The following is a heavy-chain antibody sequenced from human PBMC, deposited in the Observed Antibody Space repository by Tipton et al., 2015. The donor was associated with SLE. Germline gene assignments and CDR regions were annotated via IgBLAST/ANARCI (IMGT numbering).Heavy chain of an antibody. CDR3: ARGRESNWSPYYMDV. J-gene: IGHJ6*03. V-gene: IGHV4-39*07. CDR2: IYYSGSP. Sequence: LRLSCTVSGGSISSISTYWGWICQPPGKGLVWIGSIYYSGSPYYNPSLRSRVTISLDASKTQFSLKLSSVTAAETGIYYCARGRESNWSPYYMDVWGKGTTVTVSS. CDR1: GGSISSISTY.